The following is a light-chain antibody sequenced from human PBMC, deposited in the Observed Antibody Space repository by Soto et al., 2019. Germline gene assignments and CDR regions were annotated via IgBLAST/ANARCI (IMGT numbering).Light chain of an antibody. CDR3: QHYSSFQVR. CDR1: QSIGDL. J-gene: IGKJ1*01. CDR2: KAS. Sequence: DIQMTQSPSTLSASVEDRVTITCRASQSIGDLLGWYQQKPGECPKVLIYKASYLESGVLSRFSGSGSGTEFSLTIASLQTRDAAPYYCQHYSSFQVRFGQGTKVDIK. V-gene: IGKV1-5*03.